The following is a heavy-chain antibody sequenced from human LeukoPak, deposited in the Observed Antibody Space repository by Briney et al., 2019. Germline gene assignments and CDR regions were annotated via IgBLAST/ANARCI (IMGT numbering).Heavy chain of an antibody. J-gene: IGHJ5*02. D-gene: IGHD6-19*01. V-gene: IGHV4-39*01. CDR2: IHYSGST. Sequence: PQTRSLTCTVSRGSISISSYNWGWIREPPGKGIKWIESIHYSGSTSYNPSLKSRVTISVDTSKNQFSLKLSSVTAADTAVYYCARHWYSSGWYIGWFDPWGQGTLVTVSS. CDR1: RGSISISSYN. CDR3: ARHWYSSGWYIGWFDP.